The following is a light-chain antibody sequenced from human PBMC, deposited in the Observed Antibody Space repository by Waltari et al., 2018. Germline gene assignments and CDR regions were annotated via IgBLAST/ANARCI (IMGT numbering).Light chain of an antibody. CDR3: QNHSSWPPVT. CDR1: QSVSSN. V-gene: IGKV3D-15*01. J-gene: IGKJ3*01. CDR2: GAS. Sequence: EIVLTQSPATLSVSPGERVTLSCRASQSVSSNLAWYQQRPGQAPRLVIFGASTRATGIPPRFSGSGSGTDFTLTISSLESEDFAVYYCQNHSSWPPVTFGAGTKVDIK.